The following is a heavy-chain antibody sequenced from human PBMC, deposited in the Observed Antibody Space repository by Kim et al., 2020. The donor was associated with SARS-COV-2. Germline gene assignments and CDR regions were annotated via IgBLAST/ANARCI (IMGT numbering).Heavy chain of an antibody. D-gene: IGHD3-10*01. Sequence: PSLKSRVTISVDTSKNQFSLKLSSVTAADTAVYYCARERMVRGVTRWVDPWGQGTLVTVSS. J-gene: IGHJ5*02. V-gene: IGHV4-34*01. CDR3: ARERMVRGVTRWVDP.